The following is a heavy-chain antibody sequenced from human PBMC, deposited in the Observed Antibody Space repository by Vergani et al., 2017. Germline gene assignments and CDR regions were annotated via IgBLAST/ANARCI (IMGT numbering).Heavy chain of an antibody. Sequence: EVQLLESGGGLVQPGGSLRLSCAASGFTFSSYAMSWVRQAPGKGLEWVSAISGSGGSTYYADSVKGRFTISRDNSKNTLYLQMNSLRAEDTAVYYCAKVRWHIVVVIANFDYWGQGTLVTVSS. CDR1: GFTFSSYA. CDR3: AKVRWHIVVVIANFDY. V-gene: IGHV3-23*01. J-gene: IGHJ4*02. CDR2: ISGSGGST. D-gene: IGHD2-21*01.